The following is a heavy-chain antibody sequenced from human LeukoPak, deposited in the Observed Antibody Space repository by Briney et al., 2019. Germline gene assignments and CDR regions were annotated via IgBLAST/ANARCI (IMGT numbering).Heavy chain of an antibody. D-gene: IGHD6-13*01. Sequence: AGGSLRLSCAASGFTFSSYEMNWVRQAPGKGVEWVSYISSSGSTIYYADSVKGRFTISRDNSKNTLYLQMNSLRAEDTAVYYCAKCPGYECRASAAGPDYWGQGTLVAVSS. CDR1: GFTFSSYE. CDR2: ISSSGSTI. CDR3: AKCPGYECRASAAGPDY. V-gene: IGHV3-48*03. J-gene: IGHJ4*02.